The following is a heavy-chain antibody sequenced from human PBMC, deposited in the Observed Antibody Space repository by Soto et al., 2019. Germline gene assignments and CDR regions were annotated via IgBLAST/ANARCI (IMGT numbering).Heavy chain of an antibody. CDR3: ASPPDSIVGATGY. CDR1: GFTFSSYA. V-gene: IGHV3-30-3*01. J-gene: IGHJ4*02. CDR2: ISYDGSNK. D-gene: IGHD1-26*01. Sequence: GGSLRLSCAASGFTFSSYAMHWVRQAPGKGLEWVAVISYDGSNKYYADSVKGRFTISRDNSKNTLYLQMNSLRAEDTAVYYCASPPDSIVGATGYWGQGTLVTVSS.